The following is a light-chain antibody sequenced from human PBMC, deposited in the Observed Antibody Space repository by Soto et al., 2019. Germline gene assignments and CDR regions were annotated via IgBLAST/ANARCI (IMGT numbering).Light chain of an antibody. J-gene: IGLJ1*01. CDR3: SSYTSSTSYV. Sequence: QSALTQPASVSGSPGQSITISCIGTSSDVGGYNYVSWYQQHPGKAPKLMIYEVTNRPSGVSNRFSGSKSGNTASLTISGLPAEEGADYFCSSYTSSTSYVFGTGTKLTVL. CDR1: SSDVGGYNY. CDR2: EVT. V-gene: IGLV2-14*01.